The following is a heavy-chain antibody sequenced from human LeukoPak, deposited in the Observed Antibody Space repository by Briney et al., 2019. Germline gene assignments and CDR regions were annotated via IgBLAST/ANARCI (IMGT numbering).Heavy chain of an antibody. CDR1: GYTFTSYY. Sequence: ASVKVSCKASGYTFTSYYMHWVRQAPGQGLEWMGIINPSGGSTSYAQKFQGRVTMTRGTSTSTVYMELSSLRSEDTAVYYCARVRYYGSGSYYTNPYFDYWGQGTLVTVSS. J-gene: IGHJ4*02. D-gene: IGHD3-10*01. CDR3: ARVRYYGSGSYYTNPYFDY. V-gene: IGHV1-46*03. CDR2: INPSGGST.